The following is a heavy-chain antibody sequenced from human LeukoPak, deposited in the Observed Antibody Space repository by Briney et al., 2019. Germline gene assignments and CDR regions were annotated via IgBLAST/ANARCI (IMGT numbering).Heavy chain of an antibody. Sequence: PSETLSLTCTVSGGSISSSSYYWGWIRQPPGKGLEWIGRIDYSGSTYYNPALKSRVTISADTSKNQFSLKLSSVTAADTAVYYCARVGYYYDSSGYLDYWGQGTLVTVSS. CDR2: IDYSGST. D-gene: IGHD3-22*01. CDR3: ARVGYYYDSSGYLDY. V-gene: IGHV4-39*01. J-gene: IGHJ4*02. CDR1: GGSISSSSYY.